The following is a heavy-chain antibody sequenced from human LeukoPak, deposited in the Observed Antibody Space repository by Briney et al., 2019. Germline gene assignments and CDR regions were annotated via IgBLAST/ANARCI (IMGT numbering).Heavy chain of an antibody. V-gene: IGHV1-46*01. CDR2: IDPGAGST. CDR1: GYTFTNYY. D-gene: IGHD3-3*01. Sequence: ASVKVSCKASGYTFTNYYMHWVRQAPGQGLEWMGVIDPGAGSTTYAQKFQGRVTMTRDTATSTVYMEVSSLRSEDTAVYYCARGPNKYYDFWSGLDMDVWGKGTTVTVSS. CDR3: ARGPNKYYDFWSGLDMDV. J-gene: IGHJ6*03.